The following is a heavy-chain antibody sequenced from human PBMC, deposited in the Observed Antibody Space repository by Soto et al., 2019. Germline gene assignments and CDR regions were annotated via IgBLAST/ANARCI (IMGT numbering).Heavy chain of an antibody. D-gene: IGHD3-22*01. J-gene: IGHJ4*02. CDR2: IRGSGDST. CDR3: AKAVHSSGYYYYGGDY. Sequence: GGSLRLSSAASGFTFSSYAMSWVRQAPGKGLEWVLVIRGSGDSTSYADSVKGGFTISRDNSKNTLYLQRNSLRVEDTAVYYCAKAVHSSGYYYYGGDYWGQGTLVTVSS. CDR1: GFTFSSYA. V-gene: IGHV3-23*01.